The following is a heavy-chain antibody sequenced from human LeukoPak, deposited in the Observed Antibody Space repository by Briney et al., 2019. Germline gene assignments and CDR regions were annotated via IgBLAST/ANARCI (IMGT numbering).Heavy chain of an antibody. CDR3: ARGGYDFWSGYYSWYFDL. CDR2: MNPNSGNT. V-gene: IGHV1-8*03. CDR1: GYTFTSYD. J-gene: IGHJ2*01. Sequence: GASVTVSCKASGYTFTSYDINWVRQATGQGLEWMGWMNPNSGNTGYAQKFQGRVTITRNTPISTAYMELSSLRSEDTAVYYCARGGYDFWSGYYSWYFDLWGRGTLVTVSS. D-gene: IGHD3-3*01.